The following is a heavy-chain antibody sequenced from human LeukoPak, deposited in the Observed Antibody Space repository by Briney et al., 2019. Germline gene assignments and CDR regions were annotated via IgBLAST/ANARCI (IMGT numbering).Heavy chain of an antibody. CDR3: KVFDQ. V-gene: IGHV3-23*01. Sequence: GGSLRLSCAASGFTFSSYGMHWVRQAPGKGLEWVSSISGGGVSTYYADFVKGRFTISRDNSKNTLYLQINSLRAEDTAVCYCKVFDQWGQGPLVTVSS. CDR2: ISGGGVST. CDR1: GFTFSSYG. J-gene: IGHJ4*02.